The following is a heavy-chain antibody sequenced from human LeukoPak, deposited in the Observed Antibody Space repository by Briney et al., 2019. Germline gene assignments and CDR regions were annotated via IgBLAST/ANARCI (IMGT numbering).Heavy chain of an antibody. Sequence: VSVKVSCKASGYTFTTYYMHWVRQASGQGLEWMGIINPSSGSTSYVQKFQGRVTMTRDTSTSTVYMELSSLRSEDTAVYYCARGMDILTGYWFDPWGQGTLVTVSS. CDR3: ARGMDILTGYWFDP. D-gene: IGHD3-9*01. CDR1: GYTFTTYY. V-gene: IGHV1-46*01. CDR2: INPSSGST. J-gene: IGHJ5*02.